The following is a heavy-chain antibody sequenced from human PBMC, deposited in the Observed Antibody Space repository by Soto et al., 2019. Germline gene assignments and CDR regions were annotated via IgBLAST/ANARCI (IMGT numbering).Heavy chain of an antibody. Sequence: SVKVSCKASGGTFSSYAISWVRQAPGQGLEWMGGIIPIFGTANYAQKFQGRVTITADKSTSTAYMELSSLRSEDTAVYYCARDRRYCSSTSCYNWFDPWGQGTLVTVSS. V-gene: IGHV1-69*06. CDR2: IIPIFGTA. CDR3: ARDRRYCSSTSCYNWFDP. J-gene: IGHJ5*02. CDR1: GGTFSSYA. D-gene: IGHD2-2*01.